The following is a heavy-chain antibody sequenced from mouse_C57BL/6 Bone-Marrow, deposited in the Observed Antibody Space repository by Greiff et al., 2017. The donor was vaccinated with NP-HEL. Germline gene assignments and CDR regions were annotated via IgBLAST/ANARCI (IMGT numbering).Heavy chain of an antibody. CDR3: ARENYYGRGGYFDY. CDR1: GYTFTSYW. J-gene: IGHJ2*01. Sequence: QVQLQQPGAELVKPGASVKLSCKASGYTFTSYWMQWVKQRPGQGLEWIGELDPSDSYTNYNQKFKGKATLTVDTSSSTAYMQLSSLTSEDSAVYYCARENYYGRGGYFDYWGQGTTLTVSS. D-gene: IGHD1-1*01. CDR2: LDPSDSYT. V-gene: IGHV1-50*01.